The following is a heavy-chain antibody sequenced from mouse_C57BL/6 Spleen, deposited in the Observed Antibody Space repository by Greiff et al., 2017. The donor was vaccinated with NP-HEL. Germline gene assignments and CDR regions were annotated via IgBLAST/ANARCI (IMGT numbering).Heavy chain of an antibody. J-gene: IGHJ1*03. CDR1: GFTFSDYG. CDR3: AYGSSPYWYFDV. CDR2: ISSGSSTI. D-gene: IGHD1-1*01. V-gene: IGHV5-17*01. Sequence: EVQLVESGGGLVKPGGSLKLSCAASGFTFSDYGMHWVRQAPEKGLEWVAYISSGSSTIYYADTVKGRFTISRDNAKNTLFLQMTSLRSEDTAMYYCAYGSSPYWYFDVWGTGTTVTVSS.